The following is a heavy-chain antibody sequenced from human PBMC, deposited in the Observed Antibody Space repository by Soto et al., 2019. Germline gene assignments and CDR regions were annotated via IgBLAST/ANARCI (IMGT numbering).Heavy chain of an antibody. CDR3: ARRWLRYHAFDI. CDR2: ISGSGGST. Sequence: GGSLRLSCAASGFTFSSYAVSWVRQAPGKGLEWVSAISGSGGSTYYADSVKGRFTISRDNSKNTLYLQMNSLRAEDTAVYYCARRWLRYHAFDIWGQGTMVTVSS. V-gene: IGHV3-23*01. J-gene: IGHJ3*02. D-gene: IGHD5-12*01. CDR1: GFTFSSYA.